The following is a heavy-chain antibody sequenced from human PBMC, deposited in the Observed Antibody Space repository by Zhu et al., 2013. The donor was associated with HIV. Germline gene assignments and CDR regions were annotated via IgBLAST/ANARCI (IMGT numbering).Heavy chain of an antibody. Sequence: QVQLVQSGAEVKKPGASVKVSCKSSGFTFTSYDINWVRQATGQGLEWMGWMNIYSGNTYYVQNLQGRVTITTDTSTSTAYMELRSLRSDDTAVYYCARTPEWLFFDYWGQGTLVTVSS. J-gene: IGHJ4*02. CDR1: GFTFTSYD. V-gene: IGHV1-8*01. CDR3: ARTPEWLFFDY. CDR2: MNIYSGNT. D-gene: IGHD3-3*01.